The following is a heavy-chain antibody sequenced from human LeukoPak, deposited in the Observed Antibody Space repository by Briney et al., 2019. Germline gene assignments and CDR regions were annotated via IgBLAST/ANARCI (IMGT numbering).Heavy chain of an antibody. Sequence: GGSLRLSCAASGFTFSSYSVNWVRQAPGKGLEWVSSISSSSSYIYYADSVRGRFTISRDNAKNSLYLQMNSLRAEDTAVYYCARSRLRCSGGSCYGNWFDPWGQGTLVTVSS. CDR2: ISSSSSYI. V-gene: IGHV3-21*01. CDR1: GFTFSSYS. J-gene: IGHJ5*02. D-gene: IGHD2-15*01. CDR3: ARSRLRCSGGSCYGNWFDP.